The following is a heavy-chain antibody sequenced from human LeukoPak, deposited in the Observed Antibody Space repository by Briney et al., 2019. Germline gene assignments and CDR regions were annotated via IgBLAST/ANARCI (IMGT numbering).Heavy chain of an antibody. CDR2: ISSSSRTK. Sequence: GGSPRLSCATPGGTFSSYSLNWVRQAPGKGLEWVSYISSSSRTKYYADSVKGRFIISRDNANNSLYLQMNSLRAEDTALYYCASQSSGSSTRAPDIWGQGTLVTVSS. D-gene: IGHD1-26*01. J-gene: IGHJ4*02. V-gene: IGHV3-48*04. CDR3: ASQSSGSSTRAPDI. CDR1: GGTFSSYS.